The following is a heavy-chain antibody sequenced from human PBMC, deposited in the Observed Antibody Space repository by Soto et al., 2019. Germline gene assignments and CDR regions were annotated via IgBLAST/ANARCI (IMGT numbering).Heavy chain of an antibody. CDR2: SYYSGST. CDR3: ARDSLLGTVTNWRGWYYYYGMDV. V-gene: IGHV4-59*01. D-gene: IGHD4-17*01. CDR1: GGSISSYY. J-gene: IGHJ6*02. Sequence: SETLSLTCTVSGGSISSYYWSWIRQPPGKGLERMGYSYYSGSTNYNPSLNSRVTTSVDTSKNQLSLKLGSVAAADTAVYYCARDSLLGTVTNWRGWYYYYGMDVWGQGTTVTVSS.